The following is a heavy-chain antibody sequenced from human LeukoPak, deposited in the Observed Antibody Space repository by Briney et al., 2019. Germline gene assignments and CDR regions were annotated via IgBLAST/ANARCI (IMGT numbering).Heavy chain of an antibody. D-gene: IGHD5-12*01. J-gene: IGHJ5*02. CDR1: GYSFTNYW. Sequence: GESLKISCKGSGYSFTNYWIGWVRQVPGKGVELGGIIYPCGSDTRYSPSFQGQVTISADKSIITAYLHCISLKASATGNYYRERAPRYSGYDVWFDTWGQGTLVTVSS. CDR3: ERAPRYSGYDVWFDT. V-gene: IGHV5-51*01. CDR2: IYPCGSDT.